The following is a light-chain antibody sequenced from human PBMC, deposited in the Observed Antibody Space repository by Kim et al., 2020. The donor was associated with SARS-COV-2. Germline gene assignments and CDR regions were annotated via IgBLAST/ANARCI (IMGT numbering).Light chain of an antibody. V-gene: IGKV3-11*01. CDR2: DAS. CDR3: HQRNNWPLT. CDR1: QSVNSN. J-gene: IGKJ4*01. Sequence: EIVLTQSPATLSLSPGERATLSCRASQSVNSNLAWYQQKPGQAPRLLIYDASNRATGIPARFSGSGSGTDFTLTISSLEPEDFAVYYCHQRNNWPLTFGGGTKVEI.